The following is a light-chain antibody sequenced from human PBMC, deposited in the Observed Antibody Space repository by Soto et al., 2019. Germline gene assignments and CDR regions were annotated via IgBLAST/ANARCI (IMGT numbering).Light chain of an antibody. Sequence: DIGMTQSPLSLSVTPGQPASISCKSSQSLLYVDGKTYLYWYLQKSGQPPQLLIYEVFNRISGVPDRFSGSGSGTDFTLKISRVEAVDVGVYYCMQGIQLPRTFGQGTKVEIK. CDR1: QSLLYVDGKTY. J-gene: IGKJ1*01. CDR2: EVF. V-gene: IGKV2D-29*01. CDR3: MQGIQLPRT.